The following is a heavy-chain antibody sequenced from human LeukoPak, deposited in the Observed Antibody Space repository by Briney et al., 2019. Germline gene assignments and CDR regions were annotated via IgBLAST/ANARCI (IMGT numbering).Heavy chain of an antibody. D-gene: IGHD3-9*01. CDR1: GFIFSTYA. V-gene: IGHV3-64*01. J-gene: IGHJ4*02. CDR3: AKDRTFDWLPNDY. CDR2: ISSNGGST. Sequence: GGSLRLSCAASGFIFSTYAMHWVRQAPGKGLEYVSAISSNGGSTYYANSVRGRFIISRDNSKNTLYLQMGSLRAEDTAVYYCAKDRTFDWLPNDYWGQGTLVTVSS.